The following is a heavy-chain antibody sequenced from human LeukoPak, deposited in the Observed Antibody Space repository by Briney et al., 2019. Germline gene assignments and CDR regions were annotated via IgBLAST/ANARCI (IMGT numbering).Heavy chain of an antibody. CDR3: ARDFGSSGYYYEYGGLYHDY. CDR2: IYHSGST. J-gene: IGHJ4*02. CDR1: GYSLSSGYY. D-gene: IGHD3-22*01. V-gene: IGHV4-38-2*02. Sequence: SETLSLTCTVSGYSLSSGYYWGWIRQPPGKGLEWIGSIYHSGSTYYNPSLKSRVTISVDTSKNQFSLKLSSVTAADTAVYYCARDFGSSGYYYEYGGLYHDYWGQGTLVTVSS.